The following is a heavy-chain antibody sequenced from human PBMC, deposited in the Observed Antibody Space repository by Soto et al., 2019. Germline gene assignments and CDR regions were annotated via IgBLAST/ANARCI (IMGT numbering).Heavy chain of an antibody. D-gene: IGHD6-19*01. CDR1: GYTFTSYA. J-gene: IGHJ4*02. Sequence: QVQLVQSGAEEKKPGASVKVSCKASGYTFTSYAMHWVRQAPGQRLEWMGWINAGNGNTKYSQKFQGRVTITRDTSASTAYMELRSLRSEDTAVYYCARSPGGWLYYFDYWGQGTLVTVSS. CDR3: ARSPGGWLYYFDY. CDR2: INAGNGNT. V-gene: IGHV1-3*05.